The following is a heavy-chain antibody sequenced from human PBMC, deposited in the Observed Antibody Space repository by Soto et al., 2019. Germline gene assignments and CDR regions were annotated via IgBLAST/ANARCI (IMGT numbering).Heavy chain of an antibody. Sequence: GSLILSCASSGITFSSYSMSWVLQAPGKGLEWVSAISGSGGSTYYADSVKGRFTISRDNSKNTLYLQMNGLRAEDTAVYYCAKGSMQGSTGSGNAFDIWGQGTMVTVSS. J-gene: IGHJ3*02. CDR3: AKGSMQGSTGSGNAFDI. CDR1: GITFSSYS. CDR2: ISGSGGST. V-gene: IGHV3-23*01. D-gene: IGHD2-2*01.